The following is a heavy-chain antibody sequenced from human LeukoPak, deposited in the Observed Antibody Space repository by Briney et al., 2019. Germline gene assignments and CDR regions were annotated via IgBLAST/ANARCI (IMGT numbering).Heavy chain of an antibody. CDR3: ARVLHAPYLIDS. CDR2: VFRLQTVRT. V-gene: IGHV4-38-2*02. D-gene: IGHD2-8*01. Sequence: SETLSLTCTVSDSSITSTYYWAWFRQPPGKGLEWIATVFRLQTVRTFNNPSLGSRVTMSLDPSHNQFSLNLASVTAADTALYFCARVLHAPYLIDSWGQGTLVTVSS. CDR1: DSSITSTYY. J-gene: IGHJ4*02.